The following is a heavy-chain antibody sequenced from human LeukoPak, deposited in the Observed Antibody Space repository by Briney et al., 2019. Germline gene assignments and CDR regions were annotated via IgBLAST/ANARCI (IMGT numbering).Heavy chain of an antibody. V-gene: IGHV5-51*01. CDR1: GYSFTNYW. Sequence: GESLKISCKGSGYSFTNYWIGRVRQKPGKGLEYMGIIYTVDSDTGYSPSFQGQVTISVDKSINTAYLQWTTLKASDTAMYYCARGGSGWYFDYWGHGSLVTVSS. CDR3: ARGGSGWYFDY. D-gene: IGHD6-19*01. CDR2: IYTVDSDT. J-gene: IGHJ4*01.